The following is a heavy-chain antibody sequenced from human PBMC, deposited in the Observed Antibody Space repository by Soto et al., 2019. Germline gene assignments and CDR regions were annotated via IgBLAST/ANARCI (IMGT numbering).Heavy chain of an antibody. J-gene: IGHJ3*02. CDR2: ITPFNGNT. D-gene: IGHD1-1*01. Sequence: ASVKVSCKASGYTFTCRYLHWVRQAPGQALEWMGWITPFNGNTNYAQKFQDGVTITRDGSMSTAYMELSSLRSEDTAMYYCARYNWNDDAFDIWGQGTMVTVSS. CDR3: ARYNWNDDAFDI. V-gene: IGHV1-45*02. CDR1: GYTFTCRY.